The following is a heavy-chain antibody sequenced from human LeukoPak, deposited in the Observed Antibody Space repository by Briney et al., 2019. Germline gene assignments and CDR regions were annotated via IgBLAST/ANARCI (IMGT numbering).Heavy chain of an antibody. D-gene: IGHD4-11*01. V-gene: IGHV4-34*01. CDR2: INDSGST. Sequence: SETLSLTCAVYGGSFRGYQYSWLRQSPGRGLECIGEINDSGSTIYNPSLKSRVAISIDTSKNQFSLQLNSVTAADTAVYYCARIYSDYIVYWGQGTRVTVSP. CDR3: ARIYSDYIVY. CDR1: GGSFRGYQ. J-gene: IGHJ4*02.